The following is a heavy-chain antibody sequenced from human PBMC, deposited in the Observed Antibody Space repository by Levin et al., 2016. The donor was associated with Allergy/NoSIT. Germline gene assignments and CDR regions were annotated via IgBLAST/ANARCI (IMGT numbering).Heavy chain of an antibody. D-gene: IGHD2-2*01. Sequence: WVRQAPGQGLEWMGWISAYNGNTNYAQKLQGRVTMTTDTSTSTAYMELRSLRSDDTAVYYCARGKYQLFAFDIWGQGTMVTVSS. J-gene: IGHJ3*02. CDR3: ARGKYQLFAFDI. V-gene: IGHV1-18*01. CDR2: ISAYNGNT.